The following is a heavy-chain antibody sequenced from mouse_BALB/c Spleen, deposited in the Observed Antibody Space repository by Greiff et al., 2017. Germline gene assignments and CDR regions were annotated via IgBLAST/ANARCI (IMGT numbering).Heavy chain of an antibody. V-gene: IGHV5-6-5*01. J-gene: IGHJ3*01. CDR1: GFTFSSYA. Sequence: DVQLVESGGGLVKPGGSLKLSCAASGFTFSSYAMSWVRQTPEKRLEWVASISSGGSTYYPDSVKGRFTISRDNARNILYLQMSSLRSEDTAMYYCAKDYYGSSPFAYWGQGTLVTVSA. D-gene: IGHD1-1*01. CDR3: AKDYYGSSPFAY. CDR2: ISSGGST.